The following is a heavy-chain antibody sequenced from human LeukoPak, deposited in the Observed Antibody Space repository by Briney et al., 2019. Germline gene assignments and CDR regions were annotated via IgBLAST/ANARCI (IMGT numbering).Heavy chain of an antibody. CDR2: IIPILGIA. D-gene: IGHD6-19*01. CDR3: ARVLRAGSSGWYDAFDI. V-gene: IGHV1-69*04. J-gene: IGHJ3*02. Sequence: SVKVSCKASGGTFSSYAISWVRQAPGQGLEWMGRIIPILGIADYAQKFQGRVTITADKSTSTAYMELSSLRSEDTAVYYCARVLRAGSSGWYDAFDIWGQGTMVTVSS. CDR1: GGTFSSYA.